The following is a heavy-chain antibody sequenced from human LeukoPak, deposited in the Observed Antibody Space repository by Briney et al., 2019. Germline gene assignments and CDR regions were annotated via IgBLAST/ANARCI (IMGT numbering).Heavy chain of an antibody. CDR3: ARDEGRDYYDSSGYPLGYFDY. CDR2: ISYDGSNK. D-gene: IGHD3-22*01. Sequence: GGSLRLSCAASGFTFSSYAMHWVRQAPGKGLEWVAVISYDGSNKYYADSVKGRFTISRDNSKNTPYLQMNSLRAEDTAVYYCARDEGRDYYDSSGYPLGYFDYWGQGTLVTVSS. CDR1: GFTFSSYA. V-gene: IGHV3-30-3*01. J-gene: IGHJ4*02.